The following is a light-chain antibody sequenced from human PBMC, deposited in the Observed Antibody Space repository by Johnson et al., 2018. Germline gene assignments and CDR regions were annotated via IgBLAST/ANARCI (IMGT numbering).Light chain of an antibody. J-gene: IGLJ1*01. CDR2: ENN. V-gene: IGLV1-51*02. Sequence: QSVLTQPPSVSAAPGQKVTISCSGSSSNIGNNYVSWYQQLPGTAPKLLIYENNKRPSGIPDRFSGSTSGTSATLALTGLQPGDESDYYRGTWDSSLSSGNVFGTGTKVTVL. CDR1: SSNIGNNY. CDR3: GTWDSSLSSGNV.